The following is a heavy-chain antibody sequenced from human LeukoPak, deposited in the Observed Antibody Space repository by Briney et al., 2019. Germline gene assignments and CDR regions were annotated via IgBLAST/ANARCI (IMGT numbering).Heavy chain of an antibody. Sequence: GGSLRLPCVASEFTFSSYSMIWVRQAPGKGLEWISYISNGSGNRYYADSVKGRFTISRDNAKNLLYLQMNNLRADDTAVYYCARAAKWEFYHYYMDVWGKGTTAAVSS. CDR1: EFTFSSYS. D-gene: IGHD1-26*01. V-gene: IGHV3-48*01. J-gene: IGHJ6*03. CDR2: ISNGSGNR. CDR3: ARAAKWEFYHYYMDV.